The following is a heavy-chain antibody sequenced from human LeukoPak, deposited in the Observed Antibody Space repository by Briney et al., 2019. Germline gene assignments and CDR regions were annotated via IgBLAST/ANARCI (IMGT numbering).Heavy chain of an antibody. CDR1: GFTFDSFA. V-gene: IGHV3-23*01. Sequence: GGSLRLSCAASGFTFDSFAMNWVRQAPGKGLEWVSTITGSGSNAYYADSVKGRFTISRDNSKNTLYLQMNSLSPEDTAVYYCAKSMGSSSAYRFEYWGQGTLVTVSS. D-gene: IGHD6-13*01. CDR2: ITGSGSNA. J-gene: IGHJ4*02. CDR3: AKSMGSSSAYRFEY.